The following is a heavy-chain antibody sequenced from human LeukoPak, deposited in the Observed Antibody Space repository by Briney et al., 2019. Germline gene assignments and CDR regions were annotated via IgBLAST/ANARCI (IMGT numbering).Heavy chain of an antibody. J-gene: IGHJ4*02. V-gene: IGHV1-46*01. Sequence: ASVKVSCKASGYTFTNYFMHWVRQAPGQGLEWMGLIDPSGDDTSYARKFQGRVTMTRDTSTSTVYMELSSLRSEDTALYYCARYSGSSSLDYWGQGTLVTVSS. CDR1: GYTFTNYF. CDR2: IDPSGDDT. D-gene: IGHD6-6*01. CDR3: ARYSGSSSLDY.